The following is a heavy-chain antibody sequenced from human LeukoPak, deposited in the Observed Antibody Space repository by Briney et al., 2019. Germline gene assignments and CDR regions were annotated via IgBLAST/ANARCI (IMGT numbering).Heavy chain of an antibody. CDR2: ISYDGSNK. D-gene: IGHD7-27*01. V-gene: IGHV3-30*03. Sequence: PGGSLRLSCAASGFTFSSYGMHWVRQAPGKGLEWVAVISYDGSNKYYADSVKGRFTISRDNSKNTLYLQMNSLRAEDTAVYYCAIPTGDGGFDYWAREPWSPSPQ. J-gene: IGHJ4*02. CDR1: GFTFSSYG. CDR3: AIPTGDGGFDY.